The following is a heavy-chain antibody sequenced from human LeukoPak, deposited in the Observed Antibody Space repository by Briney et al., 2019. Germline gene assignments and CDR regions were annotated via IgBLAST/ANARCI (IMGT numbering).Heavy chain of an antibody. CDR2: ISGSGGST. J-gene: IGHJ4*02. CDR1: GFPFSGYA. Sequence: GGSLRLSCAASGFPFSGYAMNWVRQAPGRGLEWVSAISGSGGSTYYVDSVKGRFTISRDNSKNTLYLQMNSLGAEDTALYYCAKEGTWFGTLPCDSWGRGTLVIVSS. CDR3: AKEGTWFGTLPCDS. D-gene: IGHD3-10*01. V-gene: IGHV3-23*01.